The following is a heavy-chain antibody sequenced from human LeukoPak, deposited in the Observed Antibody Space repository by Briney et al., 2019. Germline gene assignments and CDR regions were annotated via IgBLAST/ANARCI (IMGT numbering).Heavy chain of an antibody. V-gene: IGHV3-48*03. J-gene: IGHJ4*02. CDR1: GFSLSSYE. Sequence: GGSLRLSCAASGFSLSSYEMNWVRQPPGKGLEWVSYISSSGNAIYYADSVRGRFTTSRDNAKNSLYLQMNSLRAEDTAVYYCARVLAAGFWGQGTLVTASS. CDR2: ISSSGNAI. CDR3: ARVLAAGF. D-gene: IGHD2-15*01.